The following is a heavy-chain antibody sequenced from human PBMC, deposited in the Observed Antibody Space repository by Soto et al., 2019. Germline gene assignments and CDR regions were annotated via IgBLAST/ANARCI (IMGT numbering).Heavy chain of an antibody. D-gene: IGHD6-13*01. J-gene: IGHJ6*02. V-gene: IGHV1-69*13. CDR2: IIPIFGTA. CDR1: GRTFSSYA. Sequence: GASVKVSCKASGRTFSSYAISWVRQAPGQGLEWMGGIIPIFGTANYAQNFQGRVTITADESTSTAYMELSSLRSEDTAVYYCARGGGYSSSWQANPTYYYYYYGMDVWVQGTTVTVSS. CDR3: ARGGGYSSSWQANPTYYYYYYGMDV.